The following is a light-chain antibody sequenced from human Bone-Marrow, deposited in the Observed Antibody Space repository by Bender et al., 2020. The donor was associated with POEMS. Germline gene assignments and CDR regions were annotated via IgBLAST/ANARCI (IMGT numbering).Light chain of an antibody. V-gene: IGLV2-14*02. J-gene: IGLJ3*02. Sequence: QSALTQPASVSGSPGQSITISCTGTSTDVGNYNLVSWYQQDSGKAPKIIVYEDTKRPSGVSDRFSGSKSGNTASLTISGLQAEDEADYYCNSCTSGSSGDWLLGGETNLT. CDR3: NSCTSGSSGDWL. CDR2: EDT. CDR1: STDVGNYNL.